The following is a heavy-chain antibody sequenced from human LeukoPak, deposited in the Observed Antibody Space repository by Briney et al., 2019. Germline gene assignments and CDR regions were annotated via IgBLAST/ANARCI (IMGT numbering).Heavy chain of an antibody. CDR2: ISYDGSNK. J-gene: IGHJ3*02. CDR1: GFTFSSYD. Sequence: GGSLRLSCAASGFTFSSYDMHWVRQAPGKGLEWVAVISYDGSNKYYADSVKGRFTISRDNSKNTLYLQMNSLRAEDTAVYYCAKVMYYYDSSGYPHDAFDIWGQGTMVTVSS. V-gene: IGHV3-30*18. CDR3: AKVMYYYDSSGYPHDAFDI. D-gene: IGHD3-22*01.